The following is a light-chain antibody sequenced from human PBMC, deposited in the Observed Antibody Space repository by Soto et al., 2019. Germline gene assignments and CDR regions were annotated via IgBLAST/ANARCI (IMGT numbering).Light chain of an antibody. V-gene: IGLV2-11*01. J-gene: IGLJ1*01. CDR3: CSYAGSYTHYV. CDR1: SSDVGGYNY. Sequence: QSALTQPRSVSGSPGQSVTISCTGTSSDVGGYNYVSWYQQHPGKAPELMIYDVSKRPSGVPDRFSGSKSGNTASLTISGLQAEDEADYYCCSYAGSYTHYVFGTGTQLTVL. CDR2: DVS.